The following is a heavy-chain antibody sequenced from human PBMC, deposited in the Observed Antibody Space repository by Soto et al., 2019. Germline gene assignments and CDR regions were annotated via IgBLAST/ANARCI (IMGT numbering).Heavy chain of an antibody. CDR1: GYTFTGSY. V-gene: IGHV1-2*04. Sequence: QVQLVQSGAEVKKPGASVKVSCKASGYTFTGSYMHWVRQAPGQGLEWMGWINPNSGGTNYAQKFQGWVTMTRDKSISTAYMELSRLRSDDTAVYYCARDPKLRSSGYDSPLYYFDYWGQGTLVTVSS. CDR2: INPNSGGT. D-gene: IGHD5-12*01. J-gene: IGHJ4*02. CDR3: ARDPKLRSSGYDSPLYYFDY.